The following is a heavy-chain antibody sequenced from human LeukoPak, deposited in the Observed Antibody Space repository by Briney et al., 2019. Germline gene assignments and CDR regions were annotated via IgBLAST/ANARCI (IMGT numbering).Heavy chain of an antibody. Sequence: GGSLRLSCAASGFTFSSYGMHWVRQAPGKGLEWVAVIWYDGSNKYYADSVKGRFTISRDNSKNTLYLQMNSLRAEDTAVYYCARATYSGLYFDYWGQGTLVTVSS. CDR2: IWYDGSNK. CDR1: GFTFSSYG. V-gene: IGHV3-33*01. J-gene: IGHJ4*02. CDR3: ARATYSGLYFDY. D-gene: IGHD1-26*01.